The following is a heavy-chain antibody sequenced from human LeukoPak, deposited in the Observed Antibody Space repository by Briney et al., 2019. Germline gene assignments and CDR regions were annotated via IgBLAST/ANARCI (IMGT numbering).Heavy chain of an antibody. J-gene: IGHJ4*02. Sequence: ASVRVSCKASGYTFPSYGISWVRQAPGQGLEWMGWISAYNGNTNYAQKLQGRVTMTTDTSTSTAYMELRSLRSDDTAVYYCARVVGGGFYFDYWGQGTLVTVSS. CDR1: GYTFPSYG. CDR3: ARVVGGGFYFDY. D-gene: IGHD2-15*01. CDR2: ISAYNGNT. V-gene: IGHV1-18*01.